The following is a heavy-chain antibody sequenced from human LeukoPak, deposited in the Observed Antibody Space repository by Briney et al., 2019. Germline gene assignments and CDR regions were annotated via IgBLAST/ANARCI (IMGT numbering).Heavy chain of an antibody. D-gene: IGHD1-1*01. V-gene: IGHV5-51*01. CDR3: ARLTSGEREGFDT. CDR2: IYPGDSDT. J-gene: IGHJ3*02. Sequence: KVSCKTSGYTFTSYGISWVRQAPGQGLEWMGTIYPGDSDTRYSPPFQGQVTMSADKSITTAYLQWSSLKASDTAMYYCARLTSGEREGFDTWGQGTMVTVSS. CDR1: GYTFTSYG.